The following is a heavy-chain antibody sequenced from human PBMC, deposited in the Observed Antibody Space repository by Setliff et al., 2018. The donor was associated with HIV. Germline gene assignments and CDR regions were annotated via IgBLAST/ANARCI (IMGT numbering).Heavy chain of an antibody. Sequence: GASVKVSCKASGYTFTDYYMHWVQQAPGKGLEWVGRIHPENSATVYAAKFQGRVIMTADTSTDTAYMVLSRLRSEDTAVYYCATGYNFGPQTDYHYYYMDVWGKGTTVTVSS. CDR2: IHPENSAT. D-gene: IGHD5-18*01. V-gene: IGHV1-69-2*01. CDR3: ATGYNFGPQTDYHYYYMDV. J-gene: IGHJ6*03. CDR1: GYTFTDYY.